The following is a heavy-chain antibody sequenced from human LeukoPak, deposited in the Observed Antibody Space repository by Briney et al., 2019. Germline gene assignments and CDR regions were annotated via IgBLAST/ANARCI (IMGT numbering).Heavy chain of an antibody. D-gene: IGHD3-16*01. J-gene: IGHJ3*02. V-gene: IGHV1-18*01. Sequence: ASVKVSCKTSGYTFTSYYINWVRQAPGQGLEWMGWISAYSGNTNYAQKLQGRVTMTTDTSTSTAYMELRSLRSDDTAVYYCASWGSGSSPLNAFDIWGQGTMVTVSS. CDR3: ASWGSGSSPLNAFDI. CDR1: GYTFTSYY. CDR2: ISAYSGNT.